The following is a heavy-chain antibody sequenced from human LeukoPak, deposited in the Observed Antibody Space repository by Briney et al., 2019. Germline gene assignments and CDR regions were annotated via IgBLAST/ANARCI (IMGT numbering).Heavy chain of an antibody. D-gene: IGHD1-26*01. J-gene: IGHJ4*02. V-gene: IGHV4-39*07. CDR2: IYYSGST. Sequence: SETLSLTCTVSGGSISSSSYYWGWIRQPPGKGLEWIGSIYYSGSTYYNPSLKSRVTISVDKSKNQFSLKLSSVTAADTAVYYCARWGVDGSGSYSRRFDYWGQGTLVTVSS. CDR3: ARWGVDGSGSYSRRFDY. CDR1: GGSISSSSYY.